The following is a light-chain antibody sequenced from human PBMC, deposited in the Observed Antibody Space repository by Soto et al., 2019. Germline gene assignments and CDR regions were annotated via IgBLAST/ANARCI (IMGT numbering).Light chain of an antibody. J-gene: IGKJ1*01. Sequence: DLQMTQSPSSLSASIGDRVTITCRASQNINIYLNWYQQRPGKAPKLLICAASSLESGVPSRFSGSGSGTHFTLSISSLQPEDFATYYCQQTYSTLWTFGQGTKVEIK. CDR2: AAS. V-gene: IGKV1-39*01. CDR3: QQTYSTLWT. CDR1: QNINIY.